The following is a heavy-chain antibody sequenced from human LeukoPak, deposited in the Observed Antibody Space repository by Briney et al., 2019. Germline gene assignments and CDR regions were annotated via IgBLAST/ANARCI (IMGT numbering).Heavy chain of an antibody. CDR2: IYYSGST. D-gene: IGHD6-6*01. V-gene: IGHV4-30-4*08. Sequence: PSETLSLTCTVSGGSISSGDYYWSWIRQPPGKGLEWIGYIYYSGSTYYNPSLKSRVTISLDTSKNQFSLKLSSATAADTAVYYCASFGSSSSQTADAFDFWGQGTMVTVSS. CDR3: ASFGSSSSQTADAFDF. CDR1: GGSISSGDYY. J-gene: IGHJ3*01.